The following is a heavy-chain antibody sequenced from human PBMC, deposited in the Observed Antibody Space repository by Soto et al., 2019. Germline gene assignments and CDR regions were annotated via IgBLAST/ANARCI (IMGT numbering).Heavy chain of an antibody. Sequence: ETLSLTCTVSGGSISGSPYHWGWIRQPPGKGLEWIGSIDDSGKVYYNPSLTGRATLLVDTSKNRFSLNLNSVTAADTAVYYCAIPPPIEVAGPDYWGQGTLVTVSS. CDR2: IDDSGKV. D-gene: IGHD6-19*01. CDR3: AIPPPIEVAGPDY. J-gene: IGHJ4*02. V-gene: IGHV4-39*02. CDR1: GGSISGSPYH.